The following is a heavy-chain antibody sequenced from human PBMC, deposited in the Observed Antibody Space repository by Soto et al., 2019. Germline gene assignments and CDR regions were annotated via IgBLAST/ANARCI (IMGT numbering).Heavy chain of an antibody. Sequence: EEQLLESGGGLVQPGGSRRLSCAASGFTFSGYAMSWVRQAPGKGLEWVSTINGGADRTYYAESVKGRFTISRDNFKNGLDLQMDSLRAEDTAIYYCARLQAIYGVLKNGIRFDPWGQGTLVTVSS. CDR3: ARLQAIYGVLKNGIRFDP. J-gene: IGHJ5*02. CDR2: INGGADRT. D-gene: IGHD3-3*01. V-gene: IGHV3-23*01. CDR1: GFTFSGYA.